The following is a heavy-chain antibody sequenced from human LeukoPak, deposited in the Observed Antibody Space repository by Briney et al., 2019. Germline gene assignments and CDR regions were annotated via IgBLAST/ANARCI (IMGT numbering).Heavy chain of an antibody. CDR1: GYSFTSYW. D-gene: IGHD3-9*01. Sequence: GESLKISCKGSGYSFTSYWIGWVRQLPGKGLEWMGIIYPGDSDTKYSPSFQGQVTISVDKSFSTAYLQWRNLKASDTAIYYCARQGGEDDVLIGYYMGFWGQGTPVTVSS. CDR3: ARQGGEDDVLIGYYMGF. V-gene: IGHV5-51*01. J-gene: IGHJ4*02. CDR2: IYPGDSDT.